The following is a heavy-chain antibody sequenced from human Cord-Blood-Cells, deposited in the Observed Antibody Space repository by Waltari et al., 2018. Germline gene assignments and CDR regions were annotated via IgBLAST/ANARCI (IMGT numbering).Heavy chain of an antibody. J-gene: IGHJ6*02. CDR2: IYYSGSP. V-gene: IGHV4-39*01. D-gene: IGHD6-13*01. Sequence: QLQLQESGPGLVKPSETLSLTCTVSGGSISSSSYYWGWLRQPPGKGLEWIGSIYYSGSPYYPPSLKSRVTISVDTSKTQFSLKLSSVTAADTAVYYCARLHIAAVIYGMDVWGQGTTVTVSS. CDR3: ARLHIAAVIYGMDV. CDR1: GGSISSSSYY.